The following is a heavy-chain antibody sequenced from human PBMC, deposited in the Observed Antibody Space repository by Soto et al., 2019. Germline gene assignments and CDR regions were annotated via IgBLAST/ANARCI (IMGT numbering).Heavy chain of an antibody. Sequence: SETLSLTCAVSGGSISSGGYSWSWIRQPPGKGLEWIGYIYHSGSTYYNPSLKSRVTISVDTSKNQFSLKLSSVTAADTATYYCARGGISHWAYFYYMDVWDRGTTVTVSS. J-gene: IGHJ6*03. CDR1: GGSISSGGYS. V-gene: IGHV4-30-2*01. D-gene: IGHD2-21*01. CDR2: IYHSGST. CDR3: ARGGISHWAYFYYMDV.